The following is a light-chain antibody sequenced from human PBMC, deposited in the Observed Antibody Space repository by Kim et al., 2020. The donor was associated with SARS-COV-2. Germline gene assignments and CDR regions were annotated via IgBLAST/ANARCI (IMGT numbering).Light chain of an antibody. Sequence: RVTISCTGSSSNIGAVYDVHWYQQLPGTAPKLLIYGNSNRPSGVPDRFSGSKSGTSASLAITGLQAEDEADYYCQSYDSSLSGSRVFGGGTQLTVL. V-gene: IGLV1-40*01. CDR2: GNS. CDR3: QSYDSSLSGSRV. CDR1: SSNIGAVYD. J-gene: IGLJ2*01.